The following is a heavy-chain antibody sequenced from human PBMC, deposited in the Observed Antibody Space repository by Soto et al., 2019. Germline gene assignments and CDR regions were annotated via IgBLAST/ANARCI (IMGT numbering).Heavy chain of an antibody. J-gene: IGHJ4*02. CDR2: ISWNSGSI. Sequence: GGSLRLSCAASGFLFDDYSMHWVRQAPGKGLEWVSGISWNSGSIGYADSVKGRFTISRDNAKNSLYLQMNSLRAEDTALYYCAKDIREGWSGEFRGSDYWGQGTLVTVSS. V-gene: IGHV3-9*01. D-gene: IGHD3-10*01. CDR1: GFLFDDYS. CDR3: AKDIREGWSGEFRGSDY.